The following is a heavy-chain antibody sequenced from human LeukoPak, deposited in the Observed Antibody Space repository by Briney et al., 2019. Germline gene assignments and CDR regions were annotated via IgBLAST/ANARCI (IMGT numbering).Heavy chain of an antibody. V-gene: IGHV1-2*02. CDR1: GYTFTVHF. D-gene: IGHD6-25*01. CDR2: INPNTGGT. Sequence: ASVKLSCKPSGYTFTVHFMYWVRQAPGQRLEWMGWINPNTGGTNYAQKFLGGVTMTRDTSSSTAYMERARLTSDDTAVYYCSRGGVPGQQRDYWGPGTRVTVSS. J-gene: IGHJ4*02. CDR3: SRGGVPGQQRDY.